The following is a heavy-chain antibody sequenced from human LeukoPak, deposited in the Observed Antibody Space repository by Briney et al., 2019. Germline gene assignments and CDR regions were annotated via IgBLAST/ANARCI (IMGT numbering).Heavy chain of an antibody. CDR3: ARATQDAFDI. J-gene: IGHJ3*02. CDR2: IYYSGSA. V-gene: IGHV4-59*01. CDR1: GGSINYYY. Sequence: SETLSLTCTVSGGSINYYYWSWIRQPPGKGLEWIGYIYYSGSANYNPSLKGRVSISVDTSKNHFSLKLSSVTAADTAVYYCARATQDAFDIWGQGTMVTDSS.